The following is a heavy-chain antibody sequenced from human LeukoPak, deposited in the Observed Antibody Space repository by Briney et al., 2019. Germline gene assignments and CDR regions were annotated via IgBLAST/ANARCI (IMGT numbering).Heavy chain of an antibody. CDR1: GGSISSSSYY. CDR3: ARDQYSGSLDY. CDR2: IYYSGST. V-gene: IGHV4-39*07. D-gene: IGHD1-26*01. Sequence: SETLSLTCTVSGGSISSSSYYWGWIRQPPGKGLEWIGSIYYSGSTYYNPSLKSRVTISVDTSKNQFSLKLSSVTAADTAVYYCARDQYSGSLDYWGQGTLVTVSS. J-gene: IGHJ4*02.